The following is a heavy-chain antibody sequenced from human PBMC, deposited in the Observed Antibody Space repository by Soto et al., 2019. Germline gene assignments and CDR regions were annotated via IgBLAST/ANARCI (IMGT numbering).Heavy chain of an antibody. Sequence: QVELLQSGAELKKPGTSVKVSCKASAGTFKNSIISWVRQARGRGLEWLGGIIPFSGKADYAQRFQGRVTITADESTSAAYMEVSSLRWDDTAVYFCEREHWYKLSSFDHYYGMDVWGQGTTVTVSS. J-gene: IGHJ6*02. CDR2: IIPFSGKA. CDR1: AGTFKNSI. D-gene: IGHD1-20*01. CDR3: EREHWYKLSSFDHYYGMDV. V-gene: IGHV1-69*01.